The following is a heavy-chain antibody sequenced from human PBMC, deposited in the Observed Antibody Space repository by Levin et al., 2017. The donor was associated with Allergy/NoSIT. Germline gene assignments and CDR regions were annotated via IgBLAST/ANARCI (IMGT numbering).Heavy chain of an antibody. J-gene: IGHJ4*02. CDR1: GFTFRDYA. V-gene: IGHV3-49*03. Sequence: LSLTCTASGFTFRDYAISWFRQPPGRGLEWVGFIRSTAYGGTTESAASVKGRLTISRDDSKSIAYLQLNSLKTEDTAVYYCTRDDFRPGPYFDYWGQGTLVTVSS. CDR3: TRDDFRPGPYFDY. CDR2: IRSTAYGGTT. D-gene: IGHD3-3*01.